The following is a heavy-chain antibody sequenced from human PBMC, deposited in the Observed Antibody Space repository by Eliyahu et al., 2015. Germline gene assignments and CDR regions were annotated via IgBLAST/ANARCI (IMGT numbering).Heavy chain of an antibody. CDR3: ARVRSPDRWYADS. D-gene: IGHD4-23*01. V-gene: IGHV3-33*01. J-gene: IGHJ4*02. Sequence: QVQLVESGGGVVQPGKSLRLSCXASGFTFSGXGMXWVRQAPGKGLEWVAVIWYDGSNYHYADSVKGRFTISRDNSKNTLYLQMNSLRAEDTAVYYCARVRSPDRWYADSWGQGTLVTVSS. CDR2: IWYDGSNY. CDR1: GFTFSGXG.